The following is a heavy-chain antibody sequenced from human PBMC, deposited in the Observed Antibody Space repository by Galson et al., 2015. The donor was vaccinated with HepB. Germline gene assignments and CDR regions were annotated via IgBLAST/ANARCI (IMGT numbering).Heavy chain of an antibody. CDR3: ADPPNPSF. CDR2: IRGNDGYT. J-gene: IGHJ4*02. Sequence: SLRLSCAASGFTFNNYAMSWVRQAPGKGLDWVATIRGNDGYTHYADSVKGRFTISRDNSKNILYLQMHSLRAEDTAIYYCADPPNPSFWGQGTLVTVSS. V-gene: IGHV3-23*01. CDR1: GFTFNNYA.